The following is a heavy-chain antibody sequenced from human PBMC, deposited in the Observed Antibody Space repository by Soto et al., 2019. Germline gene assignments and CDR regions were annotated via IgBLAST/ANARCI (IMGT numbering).Heavy chain of an antibody. CDR1: GFTFDDYA. V-gene: IGHV3-43D*03. CDR2: ISWDGGST. D-gene: IGHD3-22*01. J-gene: IGHJ4*02. CDR3: AKARDYDSSGYYFDY. Sequence: GGSLRLSCAASGFTFDDYAMHWVRQAPGKGLEWVSRISWDGGSTYDADSVKGRFTITRDNSKNSLYLQMNSLRAEDTDLYYCAKARDYDSSGYYFDYWGQGTLVTVSS.